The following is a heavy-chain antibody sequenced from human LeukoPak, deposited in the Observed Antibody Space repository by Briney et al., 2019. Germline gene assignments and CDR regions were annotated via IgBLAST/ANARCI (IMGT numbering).Heavy chain of an antibody. D-gene: IGHD3-22*01. CDR2: ISTSSSYI. Sequence: GGSLRLSCAASGFTFSSYTMNWVRQAPGKVLEWVSFISTSSSYIYYADSVKGRFTISRDNAKNSLFLQMNSLRAEDTAVYYCAREGYYYDSSGKIDYWGQGTLVTVSS. CDR3: AREGYYYDSSGKIDY. J-gene: IGHJ4*02. CDR1: GFTFSSYT. V-gene: IGHV3-21*01.